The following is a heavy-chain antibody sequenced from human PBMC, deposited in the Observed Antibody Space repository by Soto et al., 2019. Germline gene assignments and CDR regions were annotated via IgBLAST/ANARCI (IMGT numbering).Heavy chain of an antibody. D-gene: IGHD2-2*02. CDR1: GGFVSSSSYS. V-gene: IGHV4-39*02. J-gene: IGHJ6*02. CDR2: IYSSENT. Sequence: SETLSLTCSVSGGFVSSSSYSWGWIRQSPGKGLEWIGTIYSSENTYYNPSLLSRVTISVDNAKNSLYLQMNSLRAEDTALYYCARVYFLGYCSSTSCYKGGMDVWGQGTTVTVSS. CDR3: ARVYFLGYCSSTSCYKGGMDV.